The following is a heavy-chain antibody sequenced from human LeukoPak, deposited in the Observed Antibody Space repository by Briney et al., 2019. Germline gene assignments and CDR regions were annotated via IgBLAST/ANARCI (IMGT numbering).Heavy chain of an antibody. CDR2: ISAYNGNT. CDR1: GYTLTSYV. J-gene: IGHJ5*02. Sequence: ASVKVSCKASGYTLTSYVISLVRQAPRQRLEGMGWISAYNGNTKYAQKLQGRVTTTTDTSTSTAYMELRSLRSDDTAVYYCARVYYGSGSIGWFDPWGQGTLVTVSS. CDR3: ARVYYGSGSIGWFDP. D-gene: IGHD3-10*01. V-gene: IGHV1-18*01.